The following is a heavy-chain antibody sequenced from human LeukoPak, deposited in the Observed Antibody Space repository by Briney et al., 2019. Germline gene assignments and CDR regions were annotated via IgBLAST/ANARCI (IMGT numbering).Heavy chain of an antibody. Sequence: GGSLRLSCAASGFTFSTYAMSWVRQAPGKGLEWVSIVSGGGVNTYYVESVKGRFTISRDNSKNTLYLQMNSLRAEDTAVCYCAKGHTDYGTGFDLWGQGTLVIVSS. D-gene: IGHD4-17*01. V-gene: IGHV3-23*01. CDR2: VSGGGVNT. CDR3: AKGHTDYGTGFDL. CDR1: GFTFSTYA. J-gene: IGHJ4*02.